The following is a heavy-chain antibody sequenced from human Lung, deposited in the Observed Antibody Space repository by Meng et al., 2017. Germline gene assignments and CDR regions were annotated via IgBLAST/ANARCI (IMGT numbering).Heavy chain of an antibody. Sequence: QLHPPPACPGLATPSPTLSLPFTGSGGSLSSGGYSLSFIRQHPGKGLEWIGYIYYSVSTYYNPSLQTRLTISVDTSQNQFSLNLNSVTAAYTAVYYCSRDRLGGTAAQFDYWGQGTLVTVSS. CDR3: SRDRLGGTAAQFDY. D-gene: IGHD1-26*01. CDR2: IYYSVST. J-gene: IGHJ4*02. CDR1: GGSLSSGGYS. V-gene: IGHV4-31*03.